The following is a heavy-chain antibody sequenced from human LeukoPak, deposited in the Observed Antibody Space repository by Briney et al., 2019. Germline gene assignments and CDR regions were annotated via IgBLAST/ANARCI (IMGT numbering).Heavy chain of an antibody. D-gene: IGHD3-22*01. J-gene: IGHJ3*02. CDR2: ISAYNGNT. Sequence: GASVKVSCKASGYTFTSYGISWVRQAPGQGLEWMGWISAYNGNTNYAQKLQGRVTITADKSTSTAYMELSSLRSEDTAVYYCARDHLSYYYDSRNAFDIWGQGTMVTVSS. CDR3: ARDHLSYYYDSRNAFDI. V-gene: IGHV1-18*01. CDR1: GYTFTSYG.